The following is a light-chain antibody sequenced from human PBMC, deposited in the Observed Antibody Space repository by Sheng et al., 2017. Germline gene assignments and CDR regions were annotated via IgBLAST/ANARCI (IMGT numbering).Light chain of an antibody. J-gene: IGKJ4*01. CDR1: QGITSL. CDR3: QQYYSYPLT. V-gene: IGKV1-8*01. CDR2: AVS. Sequence: AIRMTQSPSSFSASKGDRVTITCRASQGITSLFSLVSDKKPGKAPKLLIYAVSTLQSGVPSRFSGSGSGTDFTLTISCLQSEDFATYYCQQYYSYPLTFGGGTKVEIK.